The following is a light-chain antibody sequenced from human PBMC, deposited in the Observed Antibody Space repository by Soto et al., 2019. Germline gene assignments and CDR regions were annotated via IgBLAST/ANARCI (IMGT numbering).Light chain of an antibody. J-gene: IGKJ4*01. CDR2: SVS. CDR3: LQYNAFPLT. Sequence: DIQMTQSPSSVSASVGDRVTITCRASQAIGNALSWYQRKLGEAPKRLIFSVSSLQSGVPSRFSGSGSGTEFTLTISGLQPEDLATYYCLQYNAFPLTFGGGTKVDI. V-gene: IGKV1-17*01. CDR1: QAIGNA.